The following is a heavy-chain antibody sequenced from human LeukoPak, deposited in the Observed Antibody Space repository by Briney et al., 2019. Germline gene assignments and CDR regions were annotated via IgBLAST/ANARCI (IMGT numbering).Heavy chain of an antibody. Sequence: KPSETLSLTCAVSGYSISSGYYWGWIRQPPGKGLEWIGSIYHSGSTYYNPSLKSRVTISVDTSKNQFSLKLSSVTAADTAVYYCARSPDCSSTSSYRGIYYFDYWGQGTLVTVSS. J-gene: IGHJ4*02. CDR1: GYSISSGYY. CDR3: ARSPDCSSTSSYRGIYYFDY. V-gene: IGHV4-38-2*01. CDR2: IYHSGST. D-gene: IGHD2-2*02.